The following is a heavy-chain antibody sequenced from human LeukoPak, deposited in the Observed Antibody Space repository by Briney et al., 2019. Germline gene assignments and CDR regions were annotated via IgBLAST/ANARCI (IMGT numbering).Heavy chain of an antibody. Sequence: GRSLRLSCAASGFTFSSYGMHWVRQAPGKGLEWVAVIWYDGSNKYYADSVKGRLTISRDNSKNTLYLQMNSLRAEDTAVYYCAKDLEYSPAANYYFDYWGQGTLVTVSS. V-gene: IGHV3-33*06. CDR3: AKDLEYSPAANYYFDY. D-gene: IGHD6-6*01. CDR2: IWYDGSNK. J-gene: IGHJ4*02. CDR1: GFTFSSYG.